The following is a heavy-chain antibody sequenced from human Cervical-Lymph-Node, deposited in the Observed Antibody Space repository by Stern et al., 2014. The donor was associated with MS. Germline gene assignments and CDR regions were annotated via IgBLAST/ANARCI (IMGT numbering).Heavy chain of an antibody. J-gene: IGHJ6*02. Sequence: EVQLVESGGGLVQPGGSLRLSCAASGFTFSSYDMHWVRQATGKGLEWVSTIGTAGDTYYPGSVKGRFTISREHAKNSLYLQMNSLRAGDTAVYYCARNRHGYYYYGMDVWGQGTTVTVSS. D-gene: IGHD1-14*01. CDR2: IGTAGDT. CDR3: ARNRHGYYYYGMDV. CDR1: GFTFSSYD. V-gene: IGHV3-13*01.